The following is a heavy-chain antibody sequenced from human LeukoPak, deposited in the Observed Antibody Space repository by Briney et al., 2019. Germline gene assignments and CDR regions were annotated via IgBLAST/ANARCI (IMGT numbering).Heavy chain of an antibody. J-gene: IGHJ6*03. D-gene: IGHD2-15*01. CDR2: IKQDGSEK. V-gene: IGHV3-7*01. Sequence: GGSLRLSCAASGFTFSSYWMNWVRQAPGKGLEWVANIKQDGSEKYYVDSVKGRFTISRDNAKNPLYLQMNSLRAEDTAVYYCASLGSDYYYMDVWGKGTTVTISS. CDR1: GFTFSSYW. CDR3: ASLGSDYYYMDV.